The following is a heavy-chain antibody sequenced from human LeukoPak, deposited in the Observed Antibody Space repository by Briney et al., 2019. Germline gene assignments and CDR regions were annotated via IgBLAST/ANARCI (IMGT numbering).Heavy chain of an antibody. CDR3: ARDSDVKGYCSGGSCYSFDP. V-gene: IGHV1-46*01. CDR1: GYTFTSYY. Sequence: ASVKVSXKASGYTFTSYYMHWVRQAPGQGLEWMGIINPSGGSTSYAQKFQGRVTMTRDTSTSTVYMELSSLRSEDTAVYYCARDSDVKGYCSGGSCYSFDPWGQGTLVTVSS. J-gene: IGHJ5*02. D-gene: IGHD2-15*01. CDR2: INPSGGST.